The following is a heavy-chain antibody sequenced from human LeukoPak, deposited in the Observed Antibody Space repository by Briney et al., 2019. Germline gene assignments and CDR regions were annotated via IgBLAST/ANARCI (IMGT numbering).Heavy chain of an antibody. Sequence: SETLSLTCTVSGGSISGYYWSWIRQPPGKGLEWVGYISYSGSTNYNPSLKSRVTISVDTSKNQFSLKLSSVTAADTAVYYCAREGSSSGWYDYYYGMDVWGQGTTVTVSS. CDR1: GGSISGYY. CDR2: ISYSGST. CDR3: AREGSSSGWYDYYYGMDV. J-gene: IGHJ6*02. V-gene: IGHV4-59*12. D-gene: IGHD6-19*01.